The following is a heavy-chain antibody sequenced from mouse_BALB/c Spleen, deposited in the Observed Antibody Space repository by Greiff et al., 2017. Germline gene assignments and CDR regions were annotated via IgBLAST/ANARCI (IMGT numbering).Heavy chain of an antibody. J-gene: IGHJ3*01. Sequence: VQLQQSGAELVKPGASVKLSCKASGYTFTSYYMYWVKQRPGQGLEWIGEINPSNGGTNFNEKFKSKATLTVDKSSSTAYMQLSSLTSEDSAVYYCTRYDYDLAYWGQGTLVTVSA. CDR3: TRYDYDLAY. CDR1: GYTFTSYY. V-gene: IGHV1S81*02. CDR2: INPSNGGT. D-gene: IGHD2-4*01.